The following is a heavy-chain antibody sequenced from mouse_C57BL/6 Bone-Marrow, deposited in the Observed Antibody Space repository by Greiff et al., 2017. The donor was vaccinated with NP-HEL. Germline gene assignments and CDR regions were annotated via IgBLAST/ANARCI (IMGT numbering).Heavy chain of an antibody. D-gene: IGHD2-2*01. CDR3: ASDLLWLRQVWYFDV. J-gene: IGHJ1*03. CDR2: INPNNGGT. Sequence: EVQLQQSGPELVKPGASVKISCKASGYTFTDYYMNWVKQSHGKSLEWIGDINPNNGGTSYNQKFKGKATLTVDKSSSTAYMELRSLTSEDSAVYYCASDLLWLRQVWYFDVWGTGTTVTVSS. V-gene: IGHV1-26*01. CDR1: GYTFTDYY.